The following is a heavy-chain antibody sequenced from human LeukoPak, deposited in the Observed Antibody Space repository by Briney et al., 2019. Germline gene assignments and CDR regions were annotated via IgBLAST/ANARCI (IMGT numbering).Heavy chain of an antibody. CDR2: IYTSGST. CDR3: ARELDTAMVTYYFDY. Sequence: PSQTLSLTCTVSGGSISSGSYYWSWIRQPAGKGLEWIGRIYTSGSTNYNPSLKSRVTISVDTSKNQFSLKLSSVTAPDTAVYYCARELDTAMVTYYFDYWGQGTLVTVSS. D-gene: IGHD5-18*01. V-gene: IGHV4-61*02. CDR1: GGSISSGSYY. J-gene: IGHJ4*02.